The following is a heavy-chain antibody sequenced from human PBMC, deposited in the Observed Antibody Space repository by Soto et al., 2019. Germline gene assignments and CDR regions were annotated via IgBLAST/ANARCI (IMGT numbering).Heavy chain of an antibody. CDR2: IYYSGST. V-gene: IGHV4-59*01. D-gene: IGHD6-13*01. Sequence: SETLSLTCTVSGGSISSYYWSWIRQPPGKGLEWIGYIYYSGSTNYNPSLKSRVTISVDTSKNQFSLKLSSVTAADTAVYYCARDYIAAAGTHYYYYGMDVWGQGTTVTVSS. J-gene: IGHJ6*02. CDR3: ARDYIAAAGTHYYYYGMDV. CDR1: GGSISSYY.